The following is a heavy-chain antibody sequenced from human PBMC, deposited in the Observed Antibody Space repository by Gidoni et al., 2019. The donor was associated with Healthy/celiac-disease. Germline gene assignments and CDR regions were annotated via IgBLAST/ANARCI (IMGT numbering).Heavy chain of an antibody. D-gene: IGHD4-17*01. V-gene: IGHV3-11*01. CDR1: GYTFSDYY. CDR3: ASSGDYVDYFDY. J-gene: IGHJ4*02. CDR2: ISRSGSSI. Sequence: QVQLVESGGGVVKPGGSLRLSCAASGYTFSDYYMSWIRQATGTGLVLFSFISRSGSSIYFAASVQGRFTISRDNSKNSLFLQMNSLSAEDTAVYYCASSGDYVDYFDYWGQGTLVTVSS.